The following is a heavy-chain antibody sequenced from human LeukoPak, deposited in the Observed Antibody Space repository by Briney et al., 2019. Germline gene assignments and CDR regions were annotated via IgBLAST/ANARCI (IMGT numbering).Heavy chain of an antibody. Sequence: GRSLRLSCAASGFTFSSYAMHWVRQAPGKGLECVAVISYDGSNKYYADSVKGRFTISRDNSKNTLYLQMNSLRAEDTAVYYFARGVDIVATGHYYFDYWGQGTLVTVSS. CDR1: GFTFSSYA. D-gene: IGHD5-12*01. J-gene: IGHJ4*02. V-gene: IGHV3-30*04. CDR2: ISYDGSNK. CDR3: ARGVDIVATGHYYFDY.